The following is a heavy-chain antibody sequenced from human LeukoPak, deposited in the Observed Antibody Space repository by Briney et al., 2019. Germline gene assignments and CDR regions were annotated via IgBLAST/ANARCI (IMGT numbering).Heavy chain of an antibody. CDR3: ARGGTFWSGDAFDI. CDR1: GGSISSYY. Sequence: SETLSLTCTVSGGSISSYYWSWIRQPAGKGLEWIGRIYTSGSTNYNPSLKSRVTMSVDTSKNQFSLKLSSVTAADTAVYYCARGGTFWSGDAFDIWGQGTMVTVSS. CDR2: IYTSGST. V-gene: IGHV4-4*07. J-gene: IGHJ3*02. D-gene: IGHD3-3*01.